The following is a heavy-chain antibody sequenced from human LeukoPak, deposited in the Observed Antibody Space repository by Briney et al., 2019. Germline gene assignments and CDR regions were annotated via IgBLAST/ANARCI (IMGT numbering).Heavy chain of an antibody. J-gene: IGHJ4*02. CDR1: GFTFSSYSMN. V-gene: IGHV4-39*01. Sequence: GSLRLSCVASGFTFSSYSMNWVRQPPGKGLEWIGSIYYSGSTYYNPSLKSRVTISVDTSKNQFSLKLSSVTAADTAVYYCARFLLLWFGELSNYFDYWGQGTLVTVSS. CDR3: ARFLLLWFGELSNYFDY. D-gene: IGHD3-10*01. CDR2: IYYSGST.